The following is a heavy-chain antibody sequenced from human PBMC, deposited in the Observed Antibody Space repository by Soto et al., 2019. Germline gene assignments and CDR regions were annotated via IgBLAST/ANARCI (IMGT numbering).Heavy chain of an antibody. D-gene: IGHD5-12*01. CDR3: ARDWLGGYEGGWFDP. V-gene: IGHV1-18*01. J-gene: IGHJ5*02. CDR1: GYTFTSYG. Sequence: ASVKFSCKASGYTFTSYGISWVRQAPGQGLEWMGWISAYNGNTNYAQKLQGRVTMTTDTSTSTAYMELRSLRSDDTAVYYCARDWLGGYEGGWFDPWGQGTLVTVSS. CDR2: ISAYNGNT.